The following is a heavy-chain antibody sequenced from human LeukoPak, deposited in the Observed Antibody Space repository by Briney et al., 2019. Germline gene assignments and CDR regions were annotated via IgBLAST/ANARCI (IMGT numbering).Heavy chain of an antibody. CDR3: ARDSMFGGFDY. V-gene: IGHV1-24*01. Sequence: GASVKVSCKVSGYTLTELSMHWVRQAPGKGLEWMGGFGPEDGETIYAQKLQGRVTMTTDTSTSTAYMELRSLRSDDTAVYYCARDSMFGGFDYWGQGTLVTVSS. D-gene: IGHD3-10*02. CDR1: GYTLTELS. CDR2: FGPEDGET. J-gene: IGHJ4*02.